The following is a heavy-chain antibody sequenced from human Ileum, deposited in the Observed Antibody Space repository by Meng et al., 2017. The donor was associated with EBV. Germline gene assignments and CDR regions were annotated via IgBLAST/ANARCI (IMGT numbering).Heavy chain of an antibody. V-gene: IGHV4-30-4*01. CDR3: VSYAVGAGGIGY. CDR1: GVSISSGYFH. D-gene: IGHD1-26*01. J-gene: IGHJ4*02. CDR2: HSGST. Sequence: QVHLQESGPGLVKPSQTLPLTCAVSGVSISSGYFHWSWIRQPPGKGLEWIGHSGSTSYNPSLRSRVTISVDTSKNQFSLKVDSATAGDTAVYYCVSYAVGAGGIGYWGQGILVTVSS.